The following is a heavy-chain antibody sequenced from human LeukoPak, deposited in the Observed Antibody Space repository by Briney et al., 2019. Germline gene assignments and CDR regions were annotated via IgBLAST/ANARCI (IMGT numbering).Heavy chain of an antibody. D-gene: IGHD2-2*02. CDR2: IYYSGRS. CDR1: GASISSSSYY. V-gene: IGHV4-39*07. Sequence: PSETLSLTCTVSGASISSSSYYWGWIRQPPGKGLEWIGSIYYSGRSYYNPSLKSRVTMSVDTSKNQFSLKLSSVTAADTAVYYCARGYCSSTSCYIDYWGQGTLVTVSS. CDR3: ARGYCSSTSCYIDY. J-gene: IGHJ4*02.